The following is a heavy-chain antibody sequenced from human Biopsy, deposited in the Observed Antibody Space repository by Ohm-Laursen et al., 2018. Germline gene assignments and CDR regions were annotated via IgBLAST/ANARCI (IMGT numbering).Heavy chain of an antibody. CDR1: GYTFTSYD. D-gene: IGHD2/OR15-2a*01. CDR3: ARVFCTSTTCYGLLDN. J-gene: IGHJ4*02. Sequence: ASVKVSCKVSGYTFTSYDIGWVRQAPGQGLEWMGWISPYNDKTSYPPKLQDRVTMTADTSTNTAHMELRSLRSDDTAVYYCARVFCTSTTCYGLLDNWGQGTVVTVSS. V-gene: IGHV1-18*01. CDR2: ISPYNDKT.